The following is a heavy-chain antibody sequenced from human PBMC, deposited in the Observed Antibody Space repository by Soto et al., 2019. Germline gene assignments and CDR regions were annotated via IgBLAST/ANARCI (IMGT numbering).Heavy chain of an antibody. CDR2: IWYDGSNK. D-gene: IGHD4-17*01. CDR1: GFTFSSYG. CDR3: ASGSPTVVTPLNY. Sequence: GGSLRLSCAASGFTFSSYGMHWVRQAPGKGLEWVAVIWYDGSNKYYADSVKGRFTISRDNSKNTLYLQMNSLRAEDTAVYYCASGSPTVVTPLNYWGQGTLVTVSS. J-gene: IGHJ4*02. V-gene: IGHV3-33*01.